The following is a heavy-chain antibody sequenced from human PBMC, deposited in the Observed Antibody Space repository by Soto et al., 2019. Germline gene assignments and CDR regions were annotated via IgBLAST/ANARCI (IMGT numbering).Heavy chain of an antibody. V-gene: IGHV4-30-4*01. D-gene: IGHD4-17*01. Sequence: PSETLSLTCTVSGGSISSGDYYWNWIRQSPGRGLEWIGYIFHSGSTDYNPSLKSRVTISADTSRNQFSLKVNSVTAADPAVYYCATFASQDSGDYYGKPSDYWYFDLWGRGPRAPVS. CDR1: GGSISSGDYY. J-gene: IGHJ2*01. CDR3: ATFASQDSGDYYGKPSDYWYFDL. CDR2: IFHSGST.